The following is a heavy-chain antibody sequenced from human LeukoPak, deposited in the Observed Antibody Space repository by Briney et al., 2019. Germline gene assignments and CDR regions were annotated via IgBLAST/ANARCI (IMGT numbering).Heavy chain of an antibody. V-gene: IGHV4-59*12. CDR2: IYYSGST. CDR1: GGSISNYY. D-gene: IGHD1-14*01. J-gene: IGHJ4*02. Sequence: SETLSLTCTVSGGSISNYYWSWIRQPPGKGLEWIGYIYYSGSTNYNPSLKSRVTISVDTSKNQFSLKLSSVTAADTAVYYCARGRGRNRGIVLDRGVDYWGQGTLVTVSS. CDR3: ARGRGRNRGIVLDRGVDY.